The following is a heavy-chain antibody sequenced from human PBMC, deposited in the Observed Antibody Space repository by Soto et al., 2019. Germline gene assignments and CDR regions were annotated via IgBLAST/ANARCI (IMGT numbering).Heavy chain of an antibody. Sequence: QVQLVQSGAEVKKPGSSVKVSCKASGGTFSTYTITWVRQAPVLGLEWMGRIIPIIGIINYAQKFQGRVTISADKFTGTAYMELTGLGSDDTAVYYCAGDPDSHYNDSHASSYPWGEGTLVTVSS. J-gene: IGHJ5*02. V-gene: IGHV1-69*08. D-gene: IGHD4-4*01. CDR1: GGTFSTYT. CDR2: IIPIIGII. CDR3: AGDPDSHYNDSHASSYP.